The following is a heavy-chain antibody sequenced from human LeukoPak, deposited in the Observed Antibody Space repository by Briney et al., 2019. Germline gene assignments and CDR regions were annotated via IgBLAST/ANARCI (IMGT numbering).Heavy chain of an antibody. CDR3: AKPTAMTTPYYFNS. CDR1: GFRFDDYA. J-gene: IGHJ4*02. Sequence: GGSLILSCAASGFRFDDYAMHWVRQGPGQGLEWVSIISGDGGSSDYTGSVKGRFTISRDNSKNSLYLQMNNLRAEDSAFYYCAKPTAMTTPYYFNSWGQGTLVTVSS. CDR2: ISGDGGSS. D-gene: IGHD4-17*01. V-gene: IGHV3-43*02.